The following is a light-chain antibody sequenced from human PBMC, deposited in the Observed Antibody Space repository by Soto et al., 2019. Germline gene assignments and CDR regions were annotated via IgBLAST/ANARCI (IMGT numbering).Light chain of an antibody. Sequence: EIVLTQSPGTLSLSPGERATLSCRASQSVSSSYLVWHQQKPGQAPRLLIYGASTRATGIPARFSGSGSGTEFNLTISSLQSEDFAVYYCQQYNNWPPITFGQGTRLEI. J-gene: IGKJ5*01. CDR2: GAS. CDR1: QSVSSSY. V-gene: IGKV3D-15*01. CDR3: QQYNNWPPIT.